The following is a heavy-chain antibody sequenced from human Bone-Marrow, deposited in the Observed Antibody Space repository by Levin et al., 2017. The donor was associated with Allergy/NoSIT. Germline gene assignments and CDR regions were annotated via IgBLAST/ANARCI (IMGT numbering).Heavy chain of an antibody. CDR3: ARQLDGNSFRYFDL. CDR2: IYYTGST. V-gene: IGHV4-59*08. D-gene: IGHD4-23*01. Sequence: ASETLSLTCNVSGGSISTYYWSWVRQPPGKGLEWIGYIYYTGSTNYSPSLKSRVTISVDTSKNQFSLKLSSVTAADTAVYFCARQLDGNSFRYFDLWGRGSLVTVSS. J-gene: IGHJ2*01. CDR1: GGSISTYY.